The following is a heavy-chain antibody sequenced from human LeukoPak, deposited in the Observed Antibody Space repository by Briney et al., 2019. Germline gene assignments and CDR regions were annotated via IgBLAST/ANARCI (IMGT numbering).Heavy chain of an antibody. CDR1: GFSLSTSGVG. D-gene: IGHD4-17*01. CDR3: AHRRSGERYFHY. Sequence: SGPTLVNPTQTLTLTCTFSGFSLSTSGVGVGWIRQPPGKALEWLALIYWDDDKRYSPSLKSRRTITKDTSKNQVVLTMTNMDLVDTATYYCAHRRSGERYFHYWGQGTLVTVSS. J-gene: IGHJ4*02. V-gene: IGHV2-5*02. CDR2: IYWDDDK.